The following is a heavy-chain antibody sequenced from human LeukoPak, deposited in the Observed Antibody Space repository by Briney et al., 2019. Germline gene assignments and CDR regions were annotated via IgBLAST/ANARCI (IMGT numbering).Heavy chain of an antibody. J-gene: IGHJ3*02. CDR2: ISYDGSNK. D-gene: IGHD3-22*01. Sequence: PGGSLRLSCAASGFTFSSYGMHWVRQAPGKGLEWVAVISYDGSNKYYADSVKGRFTISRDNSKNTLYLQMNSLRAEDTAVYYCAKEVTMIVVVIGAFDIWGQGTMVTVSS. V-gene: IGHV3-30*18. CDR1: GFTFSSYG. CDR3: AKEVTMIVVVIGAFDI.